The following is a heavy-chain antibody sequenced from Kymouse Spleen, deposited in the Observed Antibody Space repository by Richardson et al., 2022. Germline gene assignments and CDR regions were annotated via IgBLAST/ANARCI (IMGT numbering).Heavy chain of an antibody. J-gene: IGHJ4*02. CDR1: GFTFDDYA. Sequence: EVQLVESGGGLVQPGRSLRLSCAASGFTFDDYAMHWVRQAPGKGLEWVSGISWNSGSIGYADSVKGRFTISRDNAKNSLYLQMNSLRAEDTALYYCAKDTYYYGSGLDYWGQGTLVTVSS. CDR3: AKDTYYYGSGLDY. CDR2: ISWNSGSI. V-gene: IGHV3-9*01. D-gene: IGHD3-10*01.